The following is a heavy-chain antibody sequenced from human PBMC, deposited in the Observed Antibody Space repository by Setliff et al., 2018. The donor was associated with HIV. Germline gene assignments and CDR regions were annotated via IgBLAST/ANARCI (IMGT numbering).Heavy chain of an antibody. CDR2: MHTSGNT. CDR3: ARDKGDSSGLTYFYMDV. CDR1: GDSISGYY. Sequence: KPSETLSLTCTSSGDSISGYYWSWIRQPAGKGLEWIGRMHTSGNTNYNPSLKSRVTMSVDTSKNQFSLKLSSVTAADTAVYYCARDKGDSSGLTYFYMDVWGKGTTVTVSS. V-gene: IGHV4-4*07. J-gene: IGHJ6*03. D-gene: IGHD3-22*01.